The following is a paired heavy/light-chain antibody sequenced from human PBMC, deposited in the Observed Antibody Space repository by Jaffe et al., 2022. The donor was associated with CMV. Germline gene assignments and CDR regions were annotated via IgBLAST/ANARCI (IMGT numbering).Light chain of an antibody. V-gene: IGLV1-40*01. CDR3: QSYDRSLSGYV. CDR1: SSNIGAGYD. J-gene: IGLJ1*01. CDR2: GSV. Sequence: QSVLTQPPSVSGAPGQRVTISCTGTSSNIGAGYDVHWYQQLPGTAPKLLIYGSVNRPSGVPDRFSGSRSGTSVSLAITGLQAEDEADYYCQSYDRSLSGYVFGAGTKVTVL.
Heavy chain of an antibody. CDR1: GFTFSRYE. D-gene: IGHD3-10*01. Sequence: EVQLVESGGGLVQPGGSLRLSCAASGFTFSRYEMIWVRQAPGKGLEWVSYITSSGSSKFYADSVKGRFTISRDNAQNSVYLQMDGLRVEDTALYYCAREGSDYWGQGTLVTVSS. V-gene: IGHV3-48*03. CDR2: ITSSGSSK. CDR3: AREGSDY. J-gene: IGHJ4*02.